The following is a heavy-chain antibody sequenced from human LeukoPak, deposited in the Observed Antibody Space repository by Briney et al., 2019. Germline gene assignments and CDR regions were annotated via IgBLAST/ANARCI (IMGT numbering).Heavy chain of an antibody. CDR1: GYSFTGYY. CDR2: INPNTGGT. J-gene: IGHJ4*02. CDR3: ANAKLYGNFDH. V-gene: IGHV1-2*02. Sequence: GASVKLSCKASGYSFTGYYMHWVRQAPGQGLEWMGWINPNTGGTNYAQKFQGRVTMTRDTSISTAYMELSSLRSDDMAVYYCANAKLYGNFDHWGQGTLVTVSS. D-gene: IGHD2-8*01.